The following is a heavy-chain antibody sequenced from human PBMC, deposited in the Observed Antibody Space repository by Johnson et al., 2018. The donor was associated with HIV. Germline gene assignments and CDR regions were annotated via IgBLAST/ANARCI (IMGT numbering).Heavy chain of an antibody. Sequence: QVQLVQSGGGVVQPGRSLRLSCAASGFTFSSYAMHWVRQAPGKGLEWVAVISYDGGNKYYAASVRGRITISRDNSKNTVYLQMNRLRAEDTAVYYCARERFSDMLTGYHAFDVWGQGTLVTVSS. V-gene: IGHV3-30-3*01. J-gene: IGHJ3*01. D-gene: IGHD3-9*01. CDR3: ARERFSDMLTGYHAFDV. CDR2: ISYDGGNK. CDR1: GFTFSSYA.